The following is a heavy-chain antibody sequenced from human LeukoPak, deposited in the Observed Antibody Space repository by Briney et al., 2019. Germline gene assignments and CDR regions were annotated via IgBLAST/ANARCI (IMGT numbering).Heavy chain of an antibody. J-gene: IGHJ3*02. Sequence: ASVKVSCTASGYTFTSYGISWVRQAPGQGLEWMGWISAYNGNTNYAQKLQGRVTMTTDTPTSTAYMELRSLRSDDTAVYYCARTMLERRNMAFDIWGQGTMVTVSS. D-gene: IGHD1-1*01. CDR2: ISAYNGNT. CDR1: GYTFTSYG. CDR3: ARTMLERRNMAFDI. V-gene: IGHV1-18*01.